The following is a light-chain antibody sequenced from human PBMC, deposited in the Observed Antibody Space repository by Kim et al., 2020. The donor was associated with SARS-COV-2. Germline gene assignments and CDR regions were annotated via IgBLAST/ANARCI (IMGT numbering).Light chain of an antibody. Sequence: QSVLTQPPSVSAAPGQKVTISCSGSRSNIGNNPVSWYQQFPGTAPRLITYDNDKRPSGIPDRFSSSKSGTSATLGITGLRTGDEADYYCATWDSSLSVRVFGGGTQLTVL. J-gene: IGLJ3*02. CDR2: DND. V-gene: IGLV1-51*01. CDR1: RSNIGNNP. CDR3: ATWDSSLSVRV.